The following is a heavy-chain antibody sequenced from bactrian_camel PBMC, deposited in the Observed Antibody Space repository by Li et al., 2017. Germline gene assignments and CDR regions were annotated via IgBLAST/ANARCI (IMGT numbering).Heavy chain of an antibody. CDR2: INSDGFNRPTET. CDR1: GLAFALYH. CDR3: VADENYCYLQYEYNI. V-gene: IGHV3-2*01. D-gene: IGHD3*01. Sequence: HVQLVESGGGSVQPGGSLRLSCEVSGLAFALYHWTWVRQAPGKGLEWVCSINSDGFNRPTETRYLDSVKGRFTISQDNAKNTLYLQMNSLKPEDTGMYYCVADENYCYLQYEYNIRGQGTQVTV. J-gene: IGHJ4*01.